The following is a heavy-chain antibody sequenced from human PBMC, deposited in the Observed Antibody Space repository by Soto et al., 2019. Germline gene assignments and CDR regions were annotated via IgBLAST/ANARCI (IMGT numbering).Heavy chain of an antibody. CDR2: IKEDGSAN. CDR3: ARDAPLYCFCGKFFWGFDP. CDR1: GFTFSSYW. D-gene: IGHD2-15*01. V-gene: IGHV3-7*01. J-gene: IGHJ5*02. Sequence: EVQLVESGGGLVQPGGSLRLSCVASGFTFSSYWMSWVRQAPGKGLEWVADIKEDGSANYYVDSVKGRFTISRDNAKNSLYLQVHSLGTEDTALFYWARDAPLYCFCGKFFWGFDPWGQGTLVTVPP.